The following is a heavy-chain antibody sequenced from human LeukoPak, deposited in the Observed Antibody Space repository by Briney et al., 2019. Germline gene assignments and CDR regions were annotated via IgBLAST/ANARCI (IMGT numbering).Heavy chain of an antibody. CDR3: AIPSLGYCSSTSCDGFDY. Sequence: SETLSLTCTVSGGSISSSSYYWGWIRQPPGKGLEWVGGIYYSGSTYYNPSPKSLVTISLDTPKNQFSPKLCSLPPPHTPLYTRAIPSLGYCSSTSCDGFDYWGQGTLVTVSS. D-gene: IGHD2-2*01. J-gene: IGHJ4*02. CDR2: IYYSGST. V-gene: IGHV4-39*01. CDR1: GGSISSSSYY.